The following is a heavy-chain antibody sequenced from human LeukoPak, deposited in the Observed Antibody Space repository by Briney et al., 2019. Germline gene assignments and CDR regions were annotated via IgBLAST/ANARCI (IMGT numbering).Heavy chain of an antibody. J-gene: IGHJ4*02. CDR1: GYTFTSYG. CDR3: ARDSPAYYYDSSGYFDY. D-gene: IGHD3-22*01. Sequence: AAVKVSCKASGYTFTSYGISWVRQAPVQGLEWMGWISAYNGNTNYAQKLQGRVTMTTDTSTSTAYMELRSLRSDDTAVYYCARDSPAYYYDSSGYFDYWGQGTLVTVSS. V-gene: IGHV1-18*01. CDR2: ISAYNGNT.